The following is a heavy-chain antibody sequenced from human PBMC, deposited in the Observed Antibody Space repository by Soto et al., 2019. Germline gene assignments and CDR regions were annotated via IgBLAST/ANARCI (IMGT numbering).Heavy chain of an antibody. CDR2: IIPIFGTA. Sequence: QVQLVQSGAEVKKPGSSVKVSCKASGGTFSSYAISWVRQAPGQGLEWMGGIIPIFGTANYAQKFQGRVTITADESTSTAYMELSSLRSEDTAVYYCARPTGRYCTNGVCYGYYYYGMDVWGQGTTVTVSS. J-gene: IGHJ6*02. CDR1: GGTFSSYA. D-gene: IGHD2-8*01. V-gene: IGHV1-69*01. CDR3: ARPTGRYCTNGVCYGYYYYGMDV.